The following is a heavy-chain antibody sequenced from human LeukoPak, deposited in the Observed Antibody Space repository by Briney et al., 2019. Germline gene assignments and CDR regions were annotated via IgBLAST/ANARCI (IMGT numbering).Heavy chain of an antibody. Sequence: RGSLRLSCAASGFTFSSYGMHWVCQAPGKGLEWVAVISYDGSNKYYADSVKGRFTISRDNSKNTLYLQMNSLRAEDTAVYYCAIIPTVIAGSYFDYWGQGTLVTVSS. CDR3: AIIPTVIAGSYFDY. CDR2: ISYDGSNK. J-gene: IGHJ4*02. V-gene: IGHV3-30*03. D-gene: IGHD4-11*01. CDR1: GFTFSSYG.